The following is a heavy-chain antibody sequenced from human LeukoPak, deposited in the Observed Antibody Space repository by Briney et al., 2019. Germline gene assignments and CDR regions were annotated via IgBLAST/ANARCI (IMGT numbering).Heavy chain of an antibody. D-gene: IGHD5-24*01. CDR2: ISSSSSYI. V-gene: IGHV3-21*01. Sequence: GGSLRLSCAASGFTFSSYSMNWVRQAPGKGLEWVSSISSSSSYIYYADSVKGRFTISRDNAKNSLYLQMNSLRAEDTAVYYCAREVEMATPPADAFDIWGQGTMVTVSS. CDR1: GFTFSSYS. CDR3: AREVEMATPPADAFDI. J-gene: IGHJ3*02.